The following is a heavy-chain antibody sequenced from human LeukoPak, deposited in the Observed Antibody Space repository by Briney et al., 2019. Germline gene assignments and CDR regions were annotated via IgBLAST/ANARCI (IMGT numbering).Heavy chain of an antibody. V-gene: IGHV1-18*01. J-gene: IGHJ6*02. D-gene: IGHD3-3*01. CDR3: ARDPPRYDFWRGMDV. CDR1: GYTFTSYG. CDR2: ISAYNGNT. Sequence: GASVKVSCKASGYTFTSYGISWVRQAPGQGLEWMGWISAYNGNTNYAQKLQGRVTMTTDTSTSTVYMELSSLRSEDTAVYYCARDPPRYDFWRGMDVWGQGTTVTVSS.